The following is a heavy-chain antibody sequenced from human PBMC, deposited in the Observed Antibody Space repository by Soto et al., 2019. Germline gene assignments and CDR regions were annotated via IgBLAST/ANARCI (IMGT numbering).Heavy chain of an antibody. Sequence: QVQLLESGPGLVKPSQTLSLTCSVSRGSITSSGYYWSWIRQHPGKGLEWIGDIYNSGSTHYNPSLTSRVSILLETSNYQFSLKLTSVTSADTAVYYCARYKSDIEMRRLYYFDYWGQGTVVTVSS. J-gene: IGHJ4*02. CDR2: IYNSGST. CDR3: ARYKSDIEMRRLYYFDY. D-gene: IGHD5-12*01. V-gene: IGHV4-31*03. CDR1: RGSITSSGYY.